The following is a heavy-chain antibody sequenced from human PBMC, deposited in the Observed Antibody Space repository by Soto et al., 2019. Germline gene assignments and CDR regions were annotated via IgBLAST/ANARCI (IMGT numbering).Heavy chain of an antibody. V-gene: IGHV1-18*01. Sequence: GASVKVSCKASGYTFTSYGISWVRQAPGQGLEWMGWISAYNGNTNYAQKLKGRVTMTTDTSTSTAYIELRSLRSDDTAVYYCARDHPSPYCSSTSCYGVAFDIWGQGTMVTVSS. CDR1: GYTFTSYG. CDR2: ISAYNGNT. J-gene: IGHJ3*02. D-gene: IGHD2-2*01. CDR3: ARDHPSPYCSSTSCYGVAFDI.